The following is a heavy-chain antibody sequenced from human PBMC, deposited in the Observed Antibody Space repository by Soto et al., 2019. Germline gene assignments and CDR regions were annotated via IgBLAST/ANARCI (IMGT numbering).Heavy chain of an antibody. CDR1: GYTFTSYY. D-gene: IGHD3-22*01. J-gene: IGHJ4*02. CDR3: ARANYYDSSGYYYDWVGYYFDY. Sequence: QVQLVQSGAEVKKPGASVKVSCKASGYTFTSYYMHWVRQAPGQGLEWMGIINPSGGSTSYAQKFQGRVNMTRDTSTSTVYMELSSLRSEDTAVYYCARANYYDSSGYYYDWVGYYFDYWGQGTLVTVSS. V-gene: IGHV1-46*03. CDR2: INPSGGST.